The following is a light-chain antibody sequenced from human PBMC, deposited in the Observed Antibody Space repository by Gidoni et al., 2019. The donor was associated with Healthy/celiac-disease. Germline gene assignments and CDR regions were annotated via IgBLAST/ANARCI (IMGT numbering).Light chain of an antibody. Sequence: DIQMTQSPSSGSASVGDRVTITCRASQDISSWLAWYQQKPGKAPKLLIYAASNLQSGVPSRFSGSGSGTYFTLTISSLQPEDFANYYCQQANSFPLTFGGGTKVEIK. CDR1: QDISSW. CDR2: AAS. J-gene: IGKJ4*01. CDR3: QQANSFPLT. V-gene: IGKV1D-12*01.